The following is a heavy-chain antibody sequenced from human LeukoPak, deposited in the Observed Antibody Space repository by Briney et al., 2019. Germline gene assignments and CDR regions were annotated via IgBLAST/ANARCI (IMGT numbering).Heavy chain of an antibody. CDR3: ASRDLITMIAFDY. D-gene: IGHD3-22*01. CDR1: GGSISSGGYY. Sequence: SETLSLTCTVSGGSISSGGYYWGWIRQPPGKGLEWIGSIYYSGSTYYNPSLKSRVTISVDTSKNQFSLKLSSVTAADTAVYYCASRDLITMIAFDYWGQGTLVTVSS. CDR2: IYYSGST. V-gene: IGHV4-39*01. J-gene: IGHJ4*02.